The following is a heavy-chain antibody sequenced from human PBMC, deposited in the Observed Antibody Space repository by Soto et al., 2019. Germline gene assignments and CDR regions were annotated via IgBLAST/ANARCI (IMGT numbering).Heavy chain of an antibody. CDR2: ISYDGSDK. D-gene: IGHD3-16*02. CDR1: GFTFNSYG. V-gene: IGHV3-30*18. CDR3: SKDLDGLQGLVDSSFCFDY. Sequence: QVQLVESGGGVVQPGRSLTLSCAASGFTFNSYGMHWVRQAPGKGLEWVAVISYDGSDKYYADSVKGRFTISRDNSKNTLDLQMNSLRAEDTAVYYCSKDLDGLQGLVDSSFCFDYWGQGTLVTVSS. J-gene: IGHJ4*02.